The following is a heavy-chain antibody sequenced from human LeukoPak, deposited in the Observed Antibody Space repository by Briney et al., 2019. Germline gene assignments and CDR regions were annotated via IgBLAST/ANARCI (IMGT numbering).Heavy chain of an antibody. CDR2: IRSKAYGGTT. V-gene: IGHV3-49*03. J-gene: IGHJ3*02. CDR3: TRDRNVVVPAAIANDAFDI. Sequence: GGSLRLSCTASGFTFGDYAMSWFRQAPGKGLEWVGFIRSKAYGGTTEYAASVKGRFTISRDDSKSIAYLQMNSLKTEDTAVYYCTRDRNVVVPAAIANDAFDIWGQGTMVTVSS. D-gene: IGHD2-2*01. CDR1: GFTFGDYA.